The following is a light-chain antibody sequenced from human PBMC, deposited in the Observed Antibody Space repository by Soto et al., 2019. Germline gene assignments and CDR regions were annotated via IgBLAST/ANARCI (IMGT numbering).Light chain of an antibody. J-gene: IGLJ1*01. CDR3: SAYTVSRTYI. CDR2: NVY. Sequence: QSVLAQPASVSGSPGQSITISCTGTSSDVGAYNFVSWHQQHPGKAPKLMIYNVYDRPSGISYRSSGSKSGNTASLTISGLQGGDEADYYCSAYTVSRTYIFGTGTKVTVL. V-gene: IGLV2-14*03. CDR1: SSDVGAYNF.